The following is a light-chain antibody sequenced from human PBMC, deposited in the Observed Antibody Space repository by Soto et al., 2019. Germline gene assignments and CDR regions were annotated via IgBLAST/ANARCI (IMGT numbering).Light chain of an antibody. J-gene: IGKJ3*01. CDR2: DAS. V-gene: IGKV3-11*01. CDR3: QQRSNWRFT. Sequence: EIVLTQSPATLSLSPGERATLSCRASQSVSSYLAWYQQKPGQAPRLLIYDASNRATGIPARFSGSGSGTDFTLTISSLEPEDFAVHYCQQRSNWRFTFGPGTKVD. CDR1: QSVSSY.